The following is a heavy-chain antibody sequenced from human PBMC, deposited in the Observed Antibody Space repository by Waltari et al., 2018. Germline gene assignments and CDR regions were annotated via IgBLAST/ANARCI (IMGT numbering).Heavy chain of an antibody. Sequence: QVQLVQSGAEVKKPGASVKISCKTSEYTFASSYVHWVRQAPGQGLEWMGIINPNGGSTIYEQRFKGRVTMTRDTSTSTVYMGLSSLKSEDTAVYYCATDTGALWMDVWGQGTTVTVSS. CDR1: EYTFASSY. CDR3: ATDTGALWMDV. J-gene: IGHJ6*02. V-gene: IGHV1-46*01. CDR2: INPNGGST. D-gene: IGHD2-21*01.